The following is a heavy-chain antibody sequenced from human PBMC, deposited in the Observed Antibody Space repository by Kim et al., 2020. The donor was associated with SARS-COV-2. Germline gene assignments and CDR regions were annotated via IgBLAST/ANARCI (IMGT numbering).Heavy chain of an antibody. Sequence: ASVKVSCKASGYTFTSYDINWVRQATGQGLEWMGWMNPNSGNTGYAQKFQGRVTMTRNTSISTAYMELSSLRSEDTAVYYCARSGSGVTMGRGRRSYYYGMDVWGQGTTVTVSS. CDR3: ARSGSGVTMGRGRRSYYYGMDV. V-gene: IGHV1-8*01. J-gene: IGHJ6*02. CDR2: MNPNSGNT. CDR1: GYTFTSYD. D-gene: IGHD3-10*01.